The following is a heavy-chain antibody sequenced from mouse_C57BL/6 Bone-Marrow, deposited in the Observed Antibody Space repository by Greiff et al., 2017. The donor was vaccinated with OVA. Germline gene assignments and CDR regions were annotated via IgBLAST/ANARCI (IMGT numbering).Heavy chain of an antibody. V-gene: IGHV1-15*01. D-gene: IGHD2-5*01. Sequence: VQLPESGAGLVGPGAFVTLSFKASGYTFTGYGMHWVKQTPVHGLEWIWAIYPETGGTAYNQKFKGKAILTADKSSSTAYMELRSLTSEDSAVYYCTRGYSNYYAMDYWGQGTSVTVSS. J-gene: IGHJ4*01. CDR2: IYPETGGT. CDR3: TRGYSNYYAMDY. CDR1: GYTFTGYG.